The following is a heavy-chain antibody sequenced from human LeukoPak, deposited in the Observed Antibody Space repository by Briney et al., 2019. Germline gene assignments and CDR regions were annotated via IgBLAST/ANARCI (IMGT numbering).Heavy chain of an antibody. V-gene: IGHV3-9*01. J-gene: IGHJ3*02. D-gene: IGHD3-22*01. Sequence: PGRSLRLSYAASGFTFDDYAMHWVRQAPGKGLEWVSGISWNSGSIGYADSVMGRFTISRDNAKNSLYLQMNSLRAEDTALYYCAKDHYYDSSGYYFGYAFDIWGQGTMVTVSS. CDR2: ISWNSGSI. CDR1: GFTFDDYA. CDR3: AKDHYYDSSGYYFGYAFDI.